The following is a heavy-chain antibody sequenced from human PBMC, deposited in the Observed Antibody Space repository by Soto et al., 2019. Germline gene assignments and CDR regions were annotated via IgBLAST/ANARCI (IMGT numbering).Heavy chain of an antibody. CDR3: AREGWWLPDGGDYYYGWGV. D-gene: IGHD5-12*01. J-gene: IGHJ6*02. CDR2: INAVNGNP. CDR1: GYIFNSYT. Sequence: VQLVQSGAEVKKPGASVKVSCKASGYIFNSYTMHWVRQAPGQRLEWMGRINAVNGNPKYSQKFQGRVTITRDTPTITAYMAVSSLGSEESAMYYCAREGWWLPDGGDYYYGWGVWGQGTTVTVSS. V-gene: IGHV1-3*01.